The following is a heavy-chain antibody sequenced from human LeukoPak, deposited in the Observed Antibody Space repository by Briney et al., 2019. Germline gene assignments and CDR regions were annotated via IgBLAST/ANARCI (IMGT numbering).Heavy chain of an antibody. D-gene: IGHD3-10*01. CDR1: GYTFTSYG. J-gene: IGHJ4*02. CDR3: ARALGSGSYYKGTHFDY. CDR2: ISAYNGNT. V-gene: IGHV1-18*01. Sequence: GASVKVSCKASGYTFTSYGISWVRQAPAQGLEWMGWISAYNGNTNYAQKLQGRVTMTTDTSTSTAYMELRSLRSDDTAVYYCARALGSGSYYKGTHFDYWGQGTLVTVSS.